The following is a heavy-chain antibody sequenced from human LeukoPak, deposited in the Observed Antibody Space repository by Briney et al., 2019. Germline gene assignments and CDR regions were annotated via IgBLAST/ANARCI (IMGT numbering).Heavy chain of an antibody. CDR2: ISSNGGST. Sequence: PGGSLRLSCAASGFTFSSYAMHWVRQAPGKGLEYVSAISSNGGSTYYANSVKGRFTISRDNAKNSLYLQMNSLRAEDTAVYYCARDSSGGWYYYGMDVWGQGTTVTVSS. J-gene: IGHJ6*02. CDR1: GFTFSSYA. D-gene: IGHD6-19*01. CDR3: ARDSSGGWYYYGMDV. V-gene: IGHV3-64*01.